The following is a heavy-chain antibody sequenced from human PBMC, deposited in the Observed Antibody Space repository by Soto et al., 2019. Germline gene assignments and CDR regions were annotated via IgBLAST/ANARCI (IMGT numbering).Heavy chain of an antibody. CDR3: AKDPLFYGDYALYYFDY. V-gene: IGHV3-23*01. D-gene: IGHD4-17*01. CDR2: ISGSGGST. J-gene: IGHJ4*02. Sequence: EVQLLESGGSLVQPGGSLRLSCAASGFTFSSYAMSWVRQAPGKGLEWVSAISGSGGSTYYADSVKGRFTISRDNSKNTLYLQMNSLRAEDTAVYYCAKDPLFYGDYALYYFDYWGQGTLVTVSS. CDR1: GFTFSSYA.